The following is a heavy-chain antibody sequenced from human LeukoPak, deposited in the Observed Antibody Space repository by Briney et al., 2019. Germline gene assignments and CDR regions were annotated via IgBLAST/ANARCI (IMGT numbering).Heavy chain of an antibody. D-gene: IGHD3-22*01. CDR1: GGSISSYY. Sequence: SETLSLTCTVSGGSISSYYWSWIRQPPGKGLEWIGYIYYSGSTNYNPSLKSRVTISVDTSKNQFSLKLSSVTAADTAVYYCARDRGYYDSSGYYGYYFDYWGQGTLVTVSS. CDR2: IYYSGST. J-gene: IGHJ4*02. CDR3: ARDRGYYDSSGYYGYYFDY. V-gene: IGHV4-59*01.